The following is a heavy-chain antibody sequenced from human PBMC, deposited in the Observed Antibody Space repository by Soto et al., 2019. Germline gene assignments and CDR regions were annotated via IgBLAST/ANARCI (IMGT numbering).Heavy chain of an antibody. CDR1: GYSFTSYW. J-gene: IGHJ5*02. V-gene: IGHV5-10-1*01. CDR3: ARHISSSWFLHWFDP. D-gene: IGHD6-13*01. Sequence: EVQLVQSGAEVKKPGESLRISCKGSGYSFTSYWISWVRQMPGKGLEWMGRIDPSDSYTNYSPSFQGHVTISADKSISTAYLQWSSLKASDTAMYYCARHISSSWFLHWFDPWGQGTLVTVSS. CDR2: IDPSDSYT.